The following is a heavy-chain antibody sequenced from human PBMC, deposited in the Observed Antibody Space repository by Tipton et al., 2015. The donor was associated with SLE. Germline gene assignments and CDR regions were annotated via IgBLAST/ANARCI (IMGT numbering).Heavy chain of an antibody. D-gene: IGHD6-13*01. CDR1: GGSIRSHY. V-gene: IGHV4-59*11. Sequence: TLSLTCTVSGGSIRSHYWSWIRQPPGKGLEWIGYMYHSGSTKYNTSLKSRVTISLDTSKNQVSLKLTSVTAADTAVYYCARGGYSRNWEWWFDPWGQGTLVTVSS. CDR2: MYHSGST. J-gene: IGHJ5*02. CDR3: ARGGYSRNWEWWFDP.